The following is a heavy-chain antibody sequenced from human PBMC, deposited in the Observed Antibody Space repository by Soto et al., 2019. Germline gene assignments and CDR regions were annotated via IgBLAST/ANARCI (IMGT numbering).Heavy chain of an antibody. D-gene: IGHD1-26*01. J-gene: IGHJ4*02. V-gene: IGHV1-69*01. Sequence: QVQLVQSGAEVKRPGSSVKVSCKASGGIFSTYAISWLRQAPGQGLEWMGAVIPVLGQAYYAQALQDRVTITADESTRTAYIELSSLTSKATAGYFWARVGGVGAPPGADYWGQGTLVTVSS. CDR3: ARVGGVGAPPGADY. CDR1: GGIFSTYA. CDR2: VIPVLGQA.